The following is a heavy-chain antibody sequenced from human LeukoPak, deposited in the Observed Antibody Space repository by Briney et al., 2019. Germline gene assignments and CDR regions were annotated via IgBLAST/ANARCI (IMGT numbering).Heavy chain of an antibody. CDR2: ISSSGSHI. CDR3: ARVLSPHGYSYAGVFDY. D-gene: IGHD5-18*01. CDR1: GFTFSSYS. J-gene: IGHJ4*02. Sequence: GGSLRLSCAASGFTFSSYSMNWVRQAPGKGLEWVSSISSSGSHIYYADSVKGRITISRDNAKNSLYLQMNSLRAEDTAVYYCARVLSPHGYSYAGVFDYWGQGTLVTVSS. V-gene: IGHV3-21*01.